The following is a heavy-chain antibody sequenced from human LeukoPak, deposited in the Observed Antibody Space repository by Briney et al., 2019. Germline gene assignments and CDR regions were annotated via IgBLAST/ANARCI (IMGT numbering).Heavy chain of an antibody. CDR1: GGSISSSSYY. Sequence: SETLSLTCTVSGGSISSSSYYWGWIRQPPGKGLKWIGSIYYSGSTYYNPSLKSRVTISVDTSKNQFSLKLSSVTAADTAVYYCARVAGIAAAGTSGPFDYWGQGALVTVSS. CDR2: IYYSGST. V-gene: IGHV4-39*01. CDR3: ARVAGIAAAGTSGPFDY. J-gene: IGHJ4*02. D-gene: IGHD6-13*01.